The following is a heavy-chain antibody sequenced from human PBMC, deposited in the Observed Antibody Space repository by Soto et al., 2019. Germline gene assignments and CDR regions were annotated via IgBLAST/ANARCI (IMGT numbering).Heavy chain of an antibody. V-gene: IGHV4-34*01. CDR1: GGSFSGYY. D-gene: IGHD2-15*01. CDR3: ARGCLGYCSGGSSYRTDPSDY. CDR2: INHSGST. J-gene: IGHJ4*02. Sequence: SGTLSLTCAVYGGSFSGYYWSWIRQPPGKGLEWIGEINHSGSTNYNPSLKSRVTISVDTSKNQFSLKLSSVTAEDTAVYYCARGCLGYCSGGSSYRTDPSDYWGQGTLVTVSS.